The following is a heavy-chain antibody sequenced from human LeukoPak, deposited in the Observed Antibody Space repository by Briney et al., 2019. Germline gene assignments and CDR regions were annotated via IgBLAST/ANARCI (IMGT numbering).Heavy chain of an antibody. D-gene: IGHD2-21*02. V-gene: IGHV1-18*01. J-gene: IGHJ5*02. CDR3: ARDYCTRGGDCYKEDLFDP. CDR2: ISPYDGDT. CDR1: GYTFAIYG. Sequence: GASVKVSCKASGYTFAIYGISWVRQAPGQGLEWMAWISPYDGDTNYAQNFEGRVTMTTETSTSTAYMELRSLRSDDTPIYYCARDYCTRGGDCYKEDLFDPWGQGTLVTVSS.